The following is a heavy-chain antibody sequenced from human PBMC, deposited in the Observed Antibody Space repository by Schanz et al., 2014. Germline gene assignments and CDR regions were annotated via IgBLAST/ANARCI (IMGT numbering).Heavy chain of an antibody. Sequence: EVQLVESGGGLIQPGGSLRLSCAVSGFTVNTNYMSWVRQAPGKGLEWISSMYINSGSTQYADSVKGRFTISRDNAKNSLNLQMNSLKTEDTAVYYCARDGGFDSINAFDFWGRGTPVTVSS. CDR1: GFTVNTNY. CDR3: ARDGGFDSINAFDF. J-gene: IGHJ2*01. CDR2: MYINSGST. V-gene: IGHV3-66*03. D-gene: IGHD3-10*01.